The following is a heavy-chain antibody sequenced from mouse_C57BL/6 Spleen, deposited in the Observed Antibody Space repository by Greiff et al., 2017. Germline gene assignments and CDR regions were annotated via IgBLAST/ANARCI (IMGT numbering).Heavy chain of an antibody. CDR2: INPNNGGT. D-gene: IGHD1-1*01. CDR3: ARWDTTNYAMDY. J-gene: IGHJ4*01. CDR1: GYTFTDYN. Sequence: VQLKQSGPELVKPGASVKIPCKASGYTFTDYNMDWVKQSHGKSLEWIGDINPNNGGTIYNQKFKGKATLTVDKSSSTAYMELRSLTSEDTAVYYCARWDTTNYAMDYWGQGTSVTVSS. V-gene: IGHV1-18*01.